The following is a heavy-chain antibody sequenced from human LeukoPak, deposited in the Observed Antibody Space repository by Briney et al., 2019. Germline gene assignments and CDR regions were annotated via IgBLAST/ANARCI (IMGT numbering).Heavy chain of an antibody. Sequence: SETLSLTCTVSGGSISSSSYYWGWIRQPPGKGLEWIGSIYYSGSTYYNPSLKSRVTISVDTSKNQFSLKLSSVTAADTAVYYCARDLFPIAVAGIDAFDIWGQGTMVTVSS. J-gene: IGHJ3*02. V-gene: IGHV4-39*07. CDR1: GGSISSSSYY. D-gene: IGHD6-19*01. CDR3: ARDLFPIAVAGIDAFDI. CDR2: IYYSGST.